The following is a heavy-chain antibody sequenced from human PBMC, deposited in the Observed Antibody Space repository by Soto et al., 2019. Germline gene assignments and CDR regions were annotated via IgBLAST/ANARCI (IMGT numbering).Heavy chain of an antibody. CDR1: GFTFSSYG. J-gene: IGHJ4*02. Sequence: PGGSLRLSCAASGFTFSSYGMHWVRQAPGKGLEWVAVIWYDGSNKYYADSVKGRFTISRDNSKNTLYLQMNSLRAEDTAVYYCARTRDFDWLLYDYWGQGTLVTVSS. D-gene: IGHD3-9*01. V-gene: IGHV3-33*01. CDR2: IWYDGSNK. CDR3: ARTRDFDWLLYDY.